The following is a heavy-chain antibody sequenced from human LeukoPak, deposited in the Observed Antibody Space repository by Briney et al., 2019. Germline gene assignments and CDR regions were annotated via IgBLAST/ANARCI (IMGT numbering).Heavy chain of an antibody. CDR3: ARVRRDDAFDI. CDR1: GFTFSSYS. Sequence: GGSLRLSCAASGFTFSSYSMNWVRQAPGKGLEWVSSISSSSSYIYYADSVKGRFTISRDNAKNSLYLQMNSLRADDTAVYYCARVRRDDAFDIWGQGTMVTVSS. CDR2: ISSSSSYI. J-gene: IGHJ3*02. V-gene: IGHV3-21*04.